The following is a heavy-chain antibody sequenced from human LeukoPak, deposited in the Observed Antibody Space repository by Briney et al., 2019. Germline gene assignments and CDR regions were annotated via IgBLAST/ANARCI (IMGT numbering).Heavy chain of an antibody. CDR1: GGSISSSSYF. V-gene: IGHV4-39*01. CDR3: ARHGRFLRLGELSLYPVY. J-gene: IGHJ4*02. Sequence: SDTLSLTCTVSGGSISSSSYFWRWIPQPPGRGLEWIESMYYTGSTFYNPALRSRVTIYAHTSMNQFSLKLSSVPAADTAVYYCARHGRFLRLGELSLYPVYWGEGTLVTVSS. D-gene: IGHD3-16*02. CDR2: MYYTGST.